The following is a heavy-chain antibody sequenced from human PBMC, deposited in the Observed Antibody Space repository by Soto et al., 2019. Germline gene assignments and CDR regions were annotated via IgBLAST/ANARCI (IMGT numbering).Heavy chain of an antibody. V-gene: IGHV1-3*01. CDR3: ARDRYYDFWSGSYRGWFDP. CDR1: GYTFTSYA. D-gene: IGHD3-3*01. J-gene: IGHJ5*02. CDR2: INAGNGNT. Sequence: ASVKVSCKASGYTFTSYAMHWVRQAPGQRLEWMGWINAGNGNTKYSQKFQGRVTITRDTSASTAYMELSSLRSEDTAVYYCARDRYYDFWSGSYRGWFDPWGQGTLVIVSS.